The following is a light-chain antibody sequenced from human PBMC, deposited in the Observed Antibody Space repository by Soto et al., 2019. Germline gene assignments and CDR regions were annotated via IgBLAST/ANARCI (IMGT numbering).Light chain of an antibody. CDR1: SSDVGNYNS. CDR3: CSYAGSHTYV. CDR2: DVR. Sequence: QSGLTQPRSVSESPGQSVTMSCTGTSSDVGNYNSVSWYQQHPGKDPKLIIYDVRKRPSGVPDRFSGSKSGNTASLTISGLQAEDEADYFCCSYAGSHTYVFGTGTKLTVL. V-gene: IGLV2-11*01. J-gene: IGLJ1*01.